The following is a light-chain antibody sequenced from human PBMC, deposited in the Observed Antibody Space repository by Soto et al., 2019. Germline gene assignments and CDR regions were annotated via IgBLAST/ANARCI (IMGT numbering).Light chain of an antibody. CDR1: QSVSNS. V-gene: IGKV3-11*01. J-gene: IGKJ4*01. Sequence: DIVLTQSPATLSLSPGERASLSCRASQSVSNSLAWYQQKPGQPPRLLIYDASTRATSIPARFTGSGSGTDFTLAISSLEPEDFAVYYCQQRTSWPLLTFGGGTKVEIK. CDR3: QQRTSWPLLT. CDR2: DAS.